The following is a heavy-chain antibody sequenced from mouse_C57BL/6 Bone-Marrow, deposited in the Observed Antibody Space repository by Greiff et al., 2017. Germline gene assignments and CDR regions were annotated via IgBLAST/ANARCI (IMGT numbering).Heavy chain of an antibody. CDR3: TRKFYYCGDSYGFAY. CDR2: IYPGNSDT. J-gene: IGHJ3*01. D-gene: IGHD1-1*01. V-gene: IGHV1-5*01. CDR1: GYTFTSYW. Sequence: VQLQQSGTVLARPGASVKMSCKTSGYTFTSYWMHWVKQRPGQGLEWIGAIYPGNSDTSYNQKFKGKAKLTAVTSASTAYMELSSLTNEDSAVYYCTRKFYYCGDSYGFAYWGQGTLVTVSA.